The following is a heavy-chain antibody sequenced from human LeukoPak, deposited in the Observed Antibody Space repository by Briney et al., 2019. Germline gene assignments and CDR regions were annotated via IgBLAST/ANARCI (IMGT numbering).Heavy chain of an antibody. CDR2: ISSSSSYI. J-gene: IGHJ3*02. Sequence: GGSLRLSCAASGFTFSSYSMNWVRQAPGKGLEWVSSISSSSSYIYYADSVKGRFTTSRDNAKNSLYLQMNSLRAEDTAVYYCARGKAPRDAFDIWGRGTMVTVSS. CDR1: GFTFSSYS. V-gene: IGHV3-21*01. CDR3: ARGKAPRDAFDI.